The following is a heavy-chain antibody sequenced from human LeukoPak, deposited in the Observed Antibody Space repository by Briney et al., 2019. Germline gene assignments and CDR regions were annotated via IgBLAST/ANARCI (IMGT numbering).Heavy chain of an antibody. CDR1: GYTFTGYY. CDR2: INPNSGGT. D-gene: IGHD3-22*01. V-gene: IGHV1-2*02. CDR3: ARRAGGVRSSGYLDY. Sequence: GASVKVSCKASGYTFTGYYMHWVRQAPGQGLEWMGWINPNSGGTNYAQKFQGRVTMTRDTSISTAYMELSRLRSDDTAVYYCARRAGGVRSSGYLDYWGQGTLVTVSS. J-gene: IGHJ4*02.